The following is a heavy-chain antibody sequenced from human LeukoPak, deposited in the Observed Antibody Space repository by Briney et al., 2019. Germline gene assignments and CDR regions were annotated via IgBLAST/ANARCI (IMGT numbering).Heavy chain of an antibody. CDR3: AKDGGLWVSAHWGDS. CDR1: GFTFSSYT. J-gene: IGHJ4*02. Sequence: GGSLRLSCTASGFTFSSYTMTWVRQAPGKGLKWVSTITTGDGNTSYADSVKGRFTVSRDDSKNTLYLQMNSLRAEDTAVYYCAKDGGLWVSAHWGDSWGRGTLVTVSS. D-gene: IGHD7-27*01. CDR2: ITTGDGNT. V-gene: IGHV3-23*01.